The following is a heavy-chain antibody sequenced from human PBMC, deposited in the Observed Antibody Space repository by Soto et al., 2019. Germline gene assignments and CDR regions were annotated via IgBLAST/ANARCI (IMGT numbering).Heavy chain of an antibody. CDR1: GYSISSGYY. CDR2: IYHSGST. V-gene: IGHV4-38-2*01. CDR3: ARVLPPFYFDY. J-gene: IGHJ4*02. D-gene: IGHD1-26*01. Sequence: SETLSLTCVVSGYSISSGYYWGWIRQPPGKGLEWIGSIYHSGSTYYNPSLKSRVTISVDRSKNKFSLKLSSVTAADTAVYYCARVLPPFYFDYWRQGTLVXVS.